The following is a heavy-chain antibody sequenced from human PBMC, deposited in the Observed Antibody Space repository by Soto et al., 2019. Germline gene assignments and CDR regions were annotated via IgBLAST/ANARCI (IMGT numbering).Heavy chain of an antibody. CDR2: ISYDGSNK. CDR3: AAYSHKGY. V-gene: IGHV3-30-3*01. CDR1: GFTFSSYA. D-gene: IGHD3-16*01. J-gene: IGHJ4*02. Sequence: PGGSLRLSCAASGFTFSSYAMHWVRRAPGKGLEWVAVISYDGSNKYYADSVKGRFTISRDNSKNTLYLQMNSLRAEDTAMYYCAAYSHKGYWGQGTLVTVSS.